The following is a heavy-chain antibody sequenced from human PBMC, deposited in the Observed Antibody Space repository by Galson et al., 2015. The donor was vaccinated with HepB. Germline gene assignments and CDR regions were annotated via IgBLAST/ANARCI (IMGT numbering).Heavy chain of an antibody. D-gene: IGHD4-23*01. Sequence: LRLSCAASGFTFSSYSMNWVRQAPGKGLEWVSYISSSSSTIYYADSVKGRFTISRDNAKNSLYLQMNSLRAEDTAVYYCARDPDYGGKEPDYWGQGTLVTVSS. CDR1: GFTFSSYS. CDR3: ARDPDYGGKEPDY. J-gene: IGHJ4*02. V-gene: IGHV3-48*01. CDR2: ISSSSSTI.